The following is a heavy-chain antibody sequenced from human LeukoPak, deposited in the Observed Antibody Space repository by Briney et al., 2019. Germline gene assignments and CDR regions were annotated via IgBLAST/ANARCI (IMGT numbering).Heavy chain of an antibody. CDR2: ISDSGGYT. D-gene: IGHD6-19*01. CDR3: AKDKRAVAGGDDAFDL. V-gene: IGHV3-23*01. J-gene: IGHJ3*01. CDR1: GFTFSSYG. Sequence: GGTLRLSCAASGFTFSSYGMSWVRQAPGKGLEWVSSISDSGGYTYDADSVKGRSTISRDNSKNTLYLQMNSLRAEDTAVYYCAKDKRAVAGGDDAFDLWGQVTMVTVSS.